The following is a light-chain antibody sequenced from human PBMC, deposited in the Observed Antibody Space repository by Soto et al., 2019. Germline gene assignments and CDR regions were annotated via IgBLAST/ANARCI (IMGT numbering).Light chain of an antibody. V-gene: IGLV2-14*01. CDR1: SSDVGGYNY. CDR3: SSYTSSSTLYV. Sequence: CALTQPASVSGSPGRWITISCTGTSSDVGGYNYVSWYQQHPGIAPKLMIYDVSNRPSGVSNRFSGSKSGNTASLTISGLQAEDEADYYCSSYTSSSTLYVFGTGTKVTVL. J-gene: IGLJ1*01. CDR2: DVS.